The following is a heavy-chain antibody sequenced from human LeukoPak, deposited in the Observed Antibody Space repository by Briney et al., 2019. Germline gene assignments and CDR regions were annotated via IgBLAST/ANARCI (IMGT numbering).Heavy chain of an antibody. CDR1: GVTFSSYS. D-gene: IGHD4-23*01. V-gene: IGHV4-30-4*08. CDR2: IYYSGST. J-gene: IGHJ3*01. Sequence: LRLSCAASGVTFSSYSMNWVRQAPGKGLEWIGYIYYSGSTYYNPSLKSRVTISVDTSKNQFSLKLSSVTAADTAVYYCAGTDYGGPVFILAWGQGTMVTVSS. CDR3: AGTDYGGPVFILA.